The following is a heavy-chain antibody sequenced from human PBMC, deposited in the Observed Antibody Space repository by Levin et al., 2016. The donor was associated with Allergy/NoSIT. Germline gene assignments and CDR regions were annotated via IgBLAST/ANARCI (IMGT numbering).Heavy chain of an antibody. D-gene: IGHD2-2*01. CDR3: ASTIVVVPAAILRTPPRLDYYGMDV. Sequence: WIRQPPGKGLEWIGRIYASGSTNYNPSLKSRVTISVDTSKNQFSLKLSSVTAADTAVYYCASTIVVVPAAILRTPPRLDYYGMDVWGQGTTVTVSS. V-gene: IGHV4-61*02. J-gene: IGHJ6*02. CDR2: IYASGST.